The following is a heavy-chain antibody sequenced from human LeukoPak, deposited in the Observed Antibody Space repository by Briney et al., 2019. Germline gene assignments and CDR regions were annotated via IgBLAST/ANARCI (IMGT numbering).Heavy chain of an antibody. D-gene: IGHD3-10*01. CDR3: AKGSGSYYDGPIDY. Sequence: GGSLRLSCAASGFTFSSFGMSWVRQAPGKGLEWVSAISSTGGTAYYADSVKGRFTISRDNSKNTLYLQMNSLRAEDTAVYYCAKGSGSYYDGPIDYWGQGTLVTVSS. V-gene: IGHV3-23*01. CDR2: ISSTGGTA. CDR1: GFTFSSFG. J-gene: IGHJ4*02.